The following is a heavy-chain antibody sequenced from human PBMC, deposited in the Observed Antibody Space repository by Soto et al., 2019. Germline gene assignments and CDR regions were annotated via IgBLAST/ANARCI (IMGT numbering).Heavy chain of an antibody. D-gene: IGHD3-3*01. CDR2: VSASGGGT. CDR1: GFTFSSYA. J-gene: IGHJ5*02. Sequence: EVQLLESGGGLVQPGGSLRLSCAASGFTFSSYAMNWVRQAPGKGLEWVAGVSASGGGTSYADSVKGRFTISRDNSKDTLYLQMNSLRAEDTAVYYCARDKSPMGDFWSGYYPDGFDPWGQGTLVTVSS. V-gene: IGHV3-23*01. CDR3: ARDKSPMGDFWSGYYPDGFDP.